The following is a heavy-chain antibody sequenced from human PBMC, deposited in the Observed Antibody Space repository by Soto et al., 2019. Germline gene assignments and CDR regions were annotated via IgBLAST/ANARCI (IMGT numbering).Heavy chain of an antibody. Sequence: ASVKVSCKASAGTFSSYAISWVRQAPGQGLEWMGGIIPIFGTANYAQKFQGRVTITADESTSTAYMELSSLRSEDTAVYFFARGRSYGSRNRLSSSGQRTLVTVSS. V-gene: IGHV1-69*13. CDR1: AGTFSSYA. D-gene: IGHD6-13*01. CDR3: ARGRSYGSRNRLSS. CDR2: IIPIFGTA. J-gene: IGHJ5*02.